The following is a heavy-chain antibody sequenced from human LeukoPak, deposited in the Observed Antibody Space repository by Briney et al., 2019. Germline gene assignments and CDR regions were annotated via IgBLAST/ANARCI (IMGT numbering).Heavy chain of an antibody. Sequence: GGSLRLSCAASGFTFSSYAMSWVRQAPGKGLEWVSGISGSGGSTYYADSVKGRFTISRDNSKNTLYLQMNSLRAEDTAVYYCAKDNYDSSGFPPDAFDIWGQGTMVTVSS. CDR3: AKDNYDSSGFPPDAFDI. CDR1: GFTFSSYA. D-gene: IGHD3-22*01. V-gene: IGHV3-23*01. J-gene: IGHJ3*02. CDR2: ISGSGGST.